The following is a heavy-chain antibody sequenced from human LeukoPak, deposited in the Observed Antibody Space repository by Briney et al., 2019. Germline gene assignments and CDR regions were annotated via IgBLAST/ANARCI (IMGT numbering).Heavy chain of an antibody. V-gene: IGHV3-33*01. CDR1: GFTFSSYG. D-gene: IGHD5-18*01. CDR3: ARGVDTAKLDY. J-gene: IGHJ4*02. Sequence: GGSLRLSCAASGFTFSSYGMHWVRQAPGKGLEWVAVIWYDGSNKYYADSVKGRFTISRDNSKNTLYLQMNSLRAEDTAVYYCARGVDTAKLDYWGPGTLVTVSS. CDR2: IWYDGSNK.